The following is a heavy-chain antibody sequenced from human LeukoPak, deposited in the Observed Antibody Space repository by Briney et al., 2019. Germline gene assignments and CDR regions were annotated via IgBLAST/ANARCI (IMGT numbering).Heavy chain of an antibody. D-gene: IGHD3-10*01. CDR1: GFTFSSYE. Sequence: GGSLRLSCAASGFTFSSYEMNWVRQAPGKGLEWVAYITTSGTNEYYADSVKGRFTISRDNAKNSLYLQMNSLRAEDTAVYYCAKDRGIISDYWGQGILVTVSS. J-gene: IGHJ4*02. CDR2: ITTSGTNE. CDR3: AKDRGIISDY. V-gene: IGHV3-48*03.